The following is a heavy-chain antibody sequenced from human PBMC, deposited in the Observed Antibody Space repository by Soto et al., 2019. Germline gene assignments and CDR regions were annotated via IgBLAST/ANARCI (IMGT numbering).Heavy chain of an antibody. CDR3: EKYISMVLEDYFDF. CDR2: LTDSGMTT. D-gene: IGHD3-10*01. V-gene: IGHV3-23*04. CDR1: GFMFGNYA. J-gene: IGHJ4*02. Sequence: EVQLVESGGGLGRPAGALRLSCVASGFMFGNYAMGWVRQSPGKGLEWVSGLTDSGMTTYYADSVKGRFTISRDNSKNTLYLQMNNLRAEDTAKYYCEKYISMVLEDYFDFGGQGTLVTVSS.